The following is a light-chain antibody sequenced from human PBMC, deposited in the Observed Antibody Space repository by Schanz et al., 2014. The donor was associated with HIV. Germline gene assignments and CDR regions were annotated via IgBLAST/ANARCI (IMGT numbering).Light chain of an antibody. V-gene: IGLV1-44*01. CDR3: ASWDDTLKAAV. CDR2: SNN. CDR1: SSNIGRNT. J-gene: IGLJ7*01. Sequence: QSVLTQPPSASGTPGQRVTFSCSGSSSNIGRNTVNWYQQHPGAAPKLLIYSNNQRPSGVPDRFSGSKSGTSGSLAISGLQSEDEAEYYCASWDDTLKAAVFGGGTQLTVL.